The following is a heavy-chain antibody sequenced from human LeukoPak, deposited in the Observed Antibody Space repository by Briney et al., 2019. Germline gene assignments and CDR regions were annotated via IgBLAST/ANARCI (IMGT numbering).Heavy chain of an antibody. V-gene: IGHV3-21*01. CDR2: ISSRSSYI. CDR1: GFTFSNYS. J-gene: IGHJ4*02. CDR3: ARHPIAVTGTGRY. Sequence: GGSLRLSCAAAGFTFSNYSMNWVRQAPEKGLEWVSSISSRSSYIYYANSVKGRFTISRDNAKNAVYLQMNSLRAEDTAMYYCARHPIAVTGTGRYWGQGTLVTVSS. D-gene: IGHD6-19*01.